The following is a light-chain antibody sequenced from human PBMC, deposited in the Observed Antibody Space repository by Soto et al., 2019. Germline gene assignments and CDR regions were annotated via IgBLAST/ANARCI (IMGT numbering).Light chain of an antibody. J-gene: IGLJ1*01. V-gene: IGLV2-23*01. CDR2: EDT. CDR1: SSDVGSYNL. CDR3: GSYEEGGTYI. Sequence: QSALTQPASVSGSPGQSITLSCTGSSSDVGSYNLVSWYQQHPGKAPKLVIYEDTKRPSGVSNRFSGSKSANTASLTISGLQAEDEADYYCGSYEEGGTYIFSTGTKLTVL.